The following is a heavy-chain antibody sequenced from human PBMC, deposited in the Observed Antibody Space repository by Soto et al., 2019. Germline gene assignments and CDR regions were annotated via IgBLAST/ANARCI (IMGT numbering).Heavy chain of an antibody. J-gene: IGHJ4*02. Sequence: QVQLVQSGAEVKKPGSSVKVSCKASGGTFSSYAISWVRQATGQGLEWMGGIIPIFCTANYAQKFQGRVTITADEYTSTAYMALSSLRSEDTAVYYCAIGAREGDYYFDYWGQGTLVTVSS. CDR1: GGTFSSYA. V-gene: IGHV1-69*01. CDR3: AIGAREGDYYFDY. CDR2: IIPIFCTA. D-gene: IGHD3-10*01.